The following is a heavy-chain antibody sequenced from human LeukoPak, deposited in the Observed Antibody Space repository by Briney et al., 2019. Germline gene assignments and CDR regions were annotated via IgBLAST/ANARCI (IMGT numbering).Heavy chain of an antibody. CDR3: ARNRHYDSSGYYYLDY. Sequence: KPSETLSLTCTVSGGSIRGYYWSWIRQPPGKGLEWIGYIYYSGSTNYNPSLKSRVTISVDTSKNQLYLKLSSVTAADKAVYYCARNRHYDSSGYYYLDYWGQGALITVSS. CDR1: GGSIRGYY. CDR2: IYYSGST. D-gene: IGHD3-22*01. V-gene: IGHV4-59*08. J-gene: IGHJ4*02.